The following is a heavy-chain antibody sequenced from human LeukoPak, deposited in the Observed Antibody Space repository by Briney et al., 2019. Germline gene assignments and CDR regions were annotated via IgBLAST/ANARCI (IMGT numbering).Heavy chain of an antibody. V-gene: IGHV4-59*01. CDR2: IYYSGST. Sequence: SETLSLTCTVSGGPISSYYWSWIRQPPGKGLEWIGYIYYSGSTNYNPSLKSRVTISVDTSKNQFSLKLSSVTAADTAVYYCARDPGRYSSSWPTARYYFDYWGQGTLVTVSS. CDR3: ARDPGRYSSSWPTARYYFDY. J-gene: IGHJ4*02. CDR1: GGPISSYY. D-gene: IGHD6-13*01.